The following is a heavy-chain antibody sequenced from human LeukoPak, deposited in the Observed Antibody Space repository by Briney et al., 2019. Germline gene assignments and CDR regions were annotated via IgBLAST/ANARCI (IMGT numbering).Heavy chain of an antibody. D-gene: IGHD3-22*01. J-gene: IGHJ2*01. CDR1: VGTFSSYA. CDR3: SLDSSGYYSDL. V-gene: IGHV1-69*13. Sequence: SAKVSCKASVGTFSSYAISWVRQAPGHGLEWMGGIIPIFGTANNAQKFQGRVTITADESTSTTYMELSRLRSEDTAVYYCSLDSSGYYSDLWGRGTLVTVSS. CDR2: IIPIFGTA.